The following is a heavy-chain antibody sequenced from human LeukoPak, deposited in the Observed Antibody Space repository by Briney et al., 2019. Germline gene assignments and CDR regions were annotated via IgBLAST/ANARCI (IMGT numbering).Heavy chain of an antibody. Sequence: RASVKVSCKASGYTFTSYYMHWVRQAPGQGLEWMGIINPSGGSTSYAQKFQGRVTMTRDMSTSTVYMELSSLRSEDTAVYYCARGIDGITIFGVVIPGFDCWGQGTLVTVSS. D-gene: IGHD3-3*01. CDR1: GYTFTSYY. CDR3: ARGIDGITIFGVVIPGFDC. V-gene: IGHV1-46*01. J-gene: IGHJ4*02. CDR2: INPSGGST.